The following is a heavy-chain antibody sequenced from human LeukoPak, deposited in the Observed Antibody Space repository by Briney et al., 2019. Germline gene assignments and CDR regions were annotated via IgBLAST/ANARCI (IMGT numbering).Heavy chain of an antibody. Sequence: GGSLRLSCGASGFTFNSYAMNWVRQAPGKGLEWVSIIGGSGGDIFYADSVKGRFTISRDNFKNVLYLQMNSLRAEDTAVYYCAKGIAVAGLWYFDYWGQGTLVTVSS. J-gene: IGHJ4*02. CDR1: GFTFNSYA. CDR2: IGGSGGDI. V-gene: IGHV3-23*01. D-gene: IGHD6-19*01. CDR3: AKGIAVAGLWYFDY.